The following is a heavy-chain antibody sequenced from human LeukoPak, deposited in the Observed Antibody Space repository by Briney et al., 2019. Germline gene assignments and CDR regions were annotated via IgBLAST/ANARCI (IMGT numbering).Heavy chain of an antibody. J-gene: IGHJ5*02. CDR1: GGSFSGYY. Sequence: SETLSLTCAVYGGSFSGYYWSWIRQPPGKGLEWIGEINHSGSTNYNPSLKSRVAISVDTSKNQFSLKLSSVTAADTAVYYCARDSYPRNPWGQGTLVTVSS. V-gene: IGHV4-34*01. D-gene: IGHD2-21*01. CDR3: ARDSYPRNP. CDR2: INHSGST.